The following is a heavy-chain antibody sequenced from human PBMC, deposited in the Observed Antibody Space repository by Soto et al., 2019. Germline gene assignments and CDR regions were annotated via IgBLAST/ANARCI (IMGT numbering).Heavy chain of an antibody. J-gene: IGHJ4*02. CDR1: DGSISSSNW. CDR3: ASADFDY. Sequence: QVQLQESGPGLVKPSGTLSLTCAVSDGSISSSNWWNWVRQPPGKGLEWIGEIYPGGSINYNPSLTSRLTISVAKSKNQISLNLTSVTAADTAVYYCASADFDYWGQGTLVTVSS. V-gene: IGHV4-4*02. CDR2: IYPGGSI.